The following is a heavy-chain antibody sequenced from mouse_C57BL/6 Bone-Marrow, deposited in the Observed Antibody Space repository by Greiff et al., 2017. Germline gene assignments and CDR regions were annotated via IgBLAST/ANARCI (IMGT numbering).Heavy chain of an antibody. V-gene: IGHV1-18*01. CDR3: ATGSYAMDD. CDR1: GYTFTDYN. J-gene: IGHJ4*01. CDR2: INPNNGGT. Sequence: VQLKESGPELVKPGASVKIPCKASGYTFTDYNMDWVKQSHGKSLEWIGDINPNNGGTIYNQKFKGKGTLTVDKSSSTAYMELRSLTSGDTAVYYCATGSYAMDDWGQGTSVTVSS.